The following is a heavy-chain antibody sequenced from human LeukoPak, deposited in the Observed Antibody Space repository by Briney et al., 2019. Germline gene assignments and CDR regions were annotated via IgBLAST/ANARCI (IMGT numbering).Heavy chain of an antibody. Sequence: SETLSLTCTVSGGSISSSSYYWGWIRQPPGKGLEWIGSIYYSGNTYYNPSLKSRVTISVDTSKNQFSLKLGSVTAADTAVYYCARGGVDTAIDYWGQGTLVTVSS. V-gene: IGHV4-39*07. CDR3: ARGGVDTAIDY. CDR2: IYYSGNT. CDR1: GGSISSSSYY. J-gene: IGHJ4*02. D-gene: IGHD5-18*01.